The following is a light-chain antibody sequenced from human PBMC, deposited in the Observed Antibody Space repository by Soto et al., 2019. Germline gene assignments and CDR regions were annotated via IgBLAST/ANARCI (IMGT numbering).Light chain of an antibody. J-gene: IGKJ4*01. CDR3: QQYGSSPLT. V-gene: IGKV3-20*01. CDR1: QSVSSSY. Sequence: IVLTQSPCTLSLSPGERVTLSCSASQSVSSSYLAWYQQKPGQAPRLLIYGASSRATGIPDRFSGSGSGTDFTLTISRLEPEDFAVYYCQQYGSSPLTFGGGTKVDI. CDR2: GAS.